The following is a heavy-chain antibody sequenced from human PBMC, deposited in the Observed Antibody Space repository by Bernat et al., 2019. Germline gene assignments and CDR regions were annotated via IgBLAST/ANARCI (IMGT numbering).Heavy chain of an antibody. D-gene: IGHD3-3*01. CDR3: ATENYDFWSGYVSYYYYYYMDV. CDR2: IYSGGST. J-gene: IGHJ6*03. CDR1: GFTVSSNY. V-gene: IGHV3-66*01. Sequence: EVQLVESGGGLVQPGGSLRLSCAASGFTVSSNYISWVRQAPGKGLEWVSVIYSGGSTYYADSVKGRFTISRDNSKNTLYLQMNSLRAEDTAVYYCATENYDFWSGYVSYYYYYYMDVWGKGTTVTVSS.